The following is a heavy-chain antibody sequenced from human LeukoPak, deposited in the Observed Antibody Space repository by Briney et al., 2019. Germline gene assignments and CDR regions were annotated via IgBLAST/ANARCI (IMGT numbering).Heavy chain of an antibody. D-gene: IGHD2-21*01. V-gene: IGHV3-30*18. CDR3: AKEFNRGLPDY. CDR1: GFTFSTYG. J-gene: IGHJ4*02. CDR2: ISYDGSNE. Sequence: PGGSLRLSCAASGFTFSTYGMHWVRQAPGKGLEWVAVISYDGSNEYYADSVKGRFTISRDNSKNTLYLQVSSLRAEDTAVYYCAKEFNRGLPDYWGQGTLVTVPS.